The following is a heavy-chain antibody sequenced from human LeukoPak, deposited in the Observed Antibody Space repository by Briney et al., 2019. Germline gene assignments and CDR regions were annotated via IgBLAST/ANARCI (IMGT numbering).Heavy chain of an antibody. D-gene: IGHD3-9*01. CDR1: GFIFSSYG. V-gene: IGHV3-30*18. J-gene: IGHJ4*02. CDR2: ISYDGSNK. Sequence: GGSLRLSCAASGFIFSSYGMHWVRQAPGKGLEWVAVISYDGSNKYYADSVKGRFTISRDNSKNTLYLQMNSLRAEDTAVYYCAKDPYYDILTGYYPGFDFWGQGTLVTVSS. CDR3: AKDPYYDILTGYYPGFDF.